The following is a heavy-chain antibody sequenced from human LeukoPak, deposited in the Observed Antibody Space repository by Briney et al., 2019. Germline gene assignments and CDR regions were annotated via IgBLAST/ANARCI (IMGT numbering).Heavy chain of an antibody. Sequence: GGSLRLSCAASGFTFSEYYMSWIRQAPGKGLEWVSYIRSSSSYTNYADSVKGRFTISRDNAKNSLYLQMNSLRAEDMAVYYCARGYYDNSGYYFPFDFWGQGTLVTVSS. V-gene: IGHV3-11*06. CDR1: GFTFSEYY. CDR3: ARGYYDNSGYYFPFDF. CDR2: IRSSSSYT. D-gene: IGHD3-22*01. J-gene: IGHJ4*02.